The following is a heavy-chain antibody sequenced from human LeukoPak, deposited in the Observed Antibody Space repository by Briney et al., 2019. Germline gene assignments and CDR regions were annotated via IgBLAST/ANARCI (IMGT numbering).Heavy chain of an antibody. CDR3: ARVQLWYEVDY. Sequence: SETLSLTCAVYGGSFSGYYWSWIRQPPGKGLEWIGEINHSGSTNYNPSLKSRVTISVDTSKNQFSLKLSSVTAADTAVYYCARVQLWYEVDYWGQGTLVTVSS. V-gene: IGHV4-34*01. J-gene: IGHJ4*02. CDR1: GGSFSGYY. D-gene: IGHD5-18*01. CDR2: INHSGST.